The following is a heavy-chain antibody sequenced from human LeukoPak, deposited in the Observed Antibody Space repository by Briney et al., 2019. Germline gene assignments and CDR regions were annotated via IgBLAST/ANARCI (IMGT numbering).Heavy chain of an antibody. Sequence: PSQTLSLTCAVSGGSISSGGYSWSWIRQPPGKGLEWIGYIYHSGSTYYNPSLKSRVTISVDRSKNQFSLKLSSVTAADTAVYYCALWGVQQQLPKAGFDPWGQGTLVTVSS. D-gene: IGHD6-13*01. V-gene: IGHV4-30-2*01. CDR3: ALWGVQQQLPKAGFDP. CDR2: IYHSGST. J-gene: IGHJ5*02. CDR1: GGSISSGGYS.